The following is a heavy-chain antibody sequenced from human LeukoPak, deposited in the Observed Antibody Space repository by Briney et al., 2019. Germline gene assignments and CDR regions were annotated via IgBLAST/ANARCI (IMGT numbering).Heavy chain of an antibody. D-gene: IGHD3-16*01. CDR1: GFTFSSYA. CDR3: AKDGVVTITFDY. V-gene: IGHV3-23*01. Sequence: PGGSLRLSCTASGFTFSSYARSWVRQAPGKGLEWVSVISGSGGSTYYGDSVKGRFTISRDNSKNTLYLQMNSLRAEDTAVYYCAKDGVVTITFDYWGQGTLVTVSS. CDR2: ISGSGGST. J-gene: IGHJ4*02.